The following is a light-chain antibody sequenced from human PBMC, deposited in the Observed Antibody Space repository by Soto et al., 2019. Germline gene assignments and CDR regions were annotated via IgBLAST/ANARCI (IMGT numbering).Light chain of an antibody. CDR2: GAS. CDR1: QSVSSSY. Sequence: EIVLTQSPATLSLSPGERATLACGTSQSVSSSYLAWYQQKPGQAPRLLIYGASSRATGIPDRFSGSGSGTDFTLTISRLEPEDFAVYYCQQYGSSPITFGQGTRLEIK. V-gene: IGKV3-20*01. CDR3: QQYGSSPIT. J-gene: IGKJ5*01.